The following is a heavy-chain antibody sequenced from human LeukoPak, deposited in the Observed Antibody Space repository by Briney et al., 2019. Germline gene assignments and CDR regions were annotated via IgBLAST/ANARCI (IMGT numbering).Heavy chain of an antibody. CDR1: GGSFSGYY. Sequence: PSETLSLTCAVYGGSFSGYYWSWIRQPPGKGLEWIGEINHSGSTNYNPSLKSRVTISVDTSKNQFSLKLSSVTAADTAVYYCAKDFPDGSRNWGFDYWGQGTPVTVSS. CDR3: AKDFPDGSRNWGFDY. CDR2: INHSGST. D-gene: IGHD3-10*01. V-gene: IGHV4-34*01. J-gene: IGHJ4*02.